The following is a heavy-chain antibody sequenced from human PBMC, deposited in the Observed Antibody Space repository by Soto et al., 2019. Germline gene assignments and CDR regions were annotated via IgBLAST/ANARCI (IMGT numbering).Heavy chain of an antibody. D-gene: IGHD1-7*01. CDR3: ASQLELLMVYDY. V-gene: IGHV4-34*01. J-gene: IGHJ4*02. CDR1: GGSFSGYY. Sequence: SETLSLTCAVYGGSFSGYYWSWIRQPPGKGLEWIGEINHSGSTNYNPSLKSRVTISVDTSKNQFSLKLSSVTAADTAVYYCASQLELLMVYDYRGQGTPVTVSS. CDR2: INHSGST.